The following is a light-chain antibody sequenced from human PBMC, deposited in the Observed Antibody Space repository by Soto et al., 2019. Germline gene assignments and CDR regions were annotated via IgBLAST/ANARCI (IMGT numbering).Light chain of an antibody. J-gene: IGKJ1*01. Sequence: EIVMTQSPATLSVSPGERATLSCRASQSVSSNLAWYQQKPGQAPRILIYGASTRATGIPARFSVSGSGTEFALTIRSLQSEDFAVYYCQQDNNWSETFGQGTKVESK. CDR2: GAS. V-gene: IGKV3-15*01. CDR3: QQDNNWSET. CDR1: QSVSSN.